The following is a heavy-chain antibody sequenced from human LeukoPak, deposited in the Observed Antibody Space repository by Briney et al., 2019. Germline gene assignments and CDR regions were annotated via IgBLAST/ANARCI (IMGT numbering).Heavy chain of an antibody. Sequence: GRSLRLSCAASGFTFSSYGMHWVRQAPGKGLEWVAVIWYDGSNKYYADSVKGRFTISRDNSKKTLYLQMNSLRAEDTAVYYCAKVGAAIDYGDYGHFDYWGQGTLVTVSS. J-gene: IGHJ4*02. CDR1: GFTFSSYG. D-gene: IGHD4-17*01. V-gene: IGHV3-33*06. CDR2: IWYDGSNK. CDR3: AKVGAAIDYGDYGHFDY.